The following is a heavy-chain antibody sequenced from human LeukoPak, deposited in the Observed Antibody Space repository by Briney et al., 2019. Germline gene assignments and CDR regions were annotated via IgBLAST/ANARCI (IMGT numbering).Heavy chain of an antibody. CDR2: VNPNTGGT. Sequence: ASVKVSCKASGYTFTSYYMHWVRQAPGQGLEWMGWVNPNTGGTNYAQKFQGRVTMTRDTSISTAYMDLSSLRSDDTAVYYCARPAALREFDYWGQGTLVTVSS. CDR1: GYTFTSYY. V-gene: IGHV1-2*02. J-gene: IGHJ4*02. CDR3: ARPAALREFDY. D-gene: IGHD2-2*01.